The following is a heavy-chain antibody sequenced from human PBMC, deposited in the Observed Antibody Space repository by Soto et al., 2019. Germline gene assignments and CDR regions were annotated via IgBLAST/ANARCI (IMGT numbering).Heavy chain of an antibody. D-gene: IGHD1-26*01. V-gene: IGHV1-69*13. Sequence: GASVKVSCKASGGTFSSYAISWVRQAPGQGLEWMGGIIPIFGTAIYAQKFQGRVTITADESTSTAYMELSSLRSEDTAVYYCARSLRWGGAFDIWGQGTMVTVSS. J-gene: IGHJ3*02. CDR3: ARSLRWGGAFDI. CDR1: GGTFSSYA. CDR2: IIPIFGTA.